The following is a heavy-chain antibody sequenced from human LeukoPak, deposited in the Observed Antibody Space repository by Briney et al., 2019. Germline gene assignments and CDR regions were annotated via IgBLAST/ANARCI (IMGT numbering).Heavy chain of an antibody. V-gene: IGHV3-74*01. Sequence: GGSLRLSCAASGFTFSNYWMHWVRQAPGRGLVYVSRINSDGSSANYADSVQGRFTISRDNAKNTLYLEMNSLRADDTAVYYCARPVTGTYAPLEYWGQGTLVTVSS. J-gene: IGHJ4*02. CDR1: GFTFSNYW. CDR3: ARPVTGTYAPLEY. CDR2: INSDGSSA. D-gene: IGHD1-1*01.